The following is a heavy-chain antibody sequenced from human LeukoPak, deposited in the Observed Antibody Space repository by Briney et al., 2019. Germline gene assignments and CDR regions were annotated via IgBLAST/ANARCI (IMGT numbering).Heavy chain of an antibody. V-gene: IGHV4-38-2*01. Sequence: SETLSLTCAVSGYSISSGYYWGWIRQPPGKGLEWIGNIYHSRSTYYNPSLESRVTISVDTSKNHFSLKLSSVTAADMALYYCARGTTVTTFHAGTYYYYYIDVWGKGTTVAVSS. CDR2: IYHSRST. J-gene: IGHJ6*03. CDR3: ARGTTVTTFHAGTYYYYYIDV. D-gene: IGHD4-17*01. CDR1: GYSISSGYY.